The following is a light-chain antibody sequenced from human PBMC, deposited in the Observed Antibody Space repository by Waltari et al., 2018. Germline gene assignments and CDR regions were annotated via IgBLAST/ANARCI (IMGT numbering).Light chain of an antibody. CDR1: SRDVGFYNY. Sequence: QSALTQPTSVSGSPGQSITISYTGTSRDVGFYNYVSWYQQYPGKVPQLLIYDVSDRPSGVFRSFSASKSGNTASLTISGLQADAEADYYCNSYTGSSSWVFGGGTKLTIL. J-gene: IGLJ3*02. CDR3: NSYTGSSSWV. CDR2: DVS. V-gene: IGLV2-14*01.